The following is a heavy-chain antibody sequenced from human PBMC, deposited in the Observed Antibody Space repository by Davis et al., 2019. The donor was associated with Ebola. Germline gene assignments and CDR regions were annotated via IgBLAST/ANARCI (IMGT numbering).Heavy chain of an antibody. J-gene: IGHJ6*04. D-gene: IGHD6-19*01. Sequence: GESLKISCAASGFTFSTYALHWVRQAPGKGLEWVAFIHYDGSTKYYADSVKGRLSISRDNSKNTLYLQMNSLRAEDTAVFYCAKRATVKVAGANYYNAMDVWGKGTTVTVSS. V-gene: IGHV3-30*02. CDR1: GFTFSTYA. CDR3: AKRATVKVAGANYYNAMDV. CDR2: IHYDGSTK.